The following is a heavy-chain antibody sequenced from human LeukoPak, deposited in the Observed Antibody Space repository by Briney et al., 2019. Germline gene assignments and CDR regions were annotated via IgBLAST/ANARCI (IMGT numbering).Heavy chain of an antibody. CDR1: GFTFSNFW. D-gene: IGHD5-24*01. Sequence: GGSLRLSCTASGFTFSNFWMHWVRQAPGKGLVWVSGIYTAGSATKYADSVKGRFTISRDSAKNTLFLQINSLRAEDTAVYYCARTGGWLSNFDFWGQGSLVTVSS. V-gene: IGHV3-74*01. CDR2: IYTAGSAT. CDR3: ARTGGWLSNFDF. J-gene: IGHJ4*02.